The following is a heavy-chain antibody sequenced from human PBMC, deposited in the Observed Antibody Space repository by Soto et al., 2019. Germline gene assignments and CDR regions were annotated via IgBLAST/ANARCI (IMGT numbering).Heavy chain of an antibody. D-gene: IGHD3-22*01. CDR2: IYYSGST. CDR3: ARHPDYYDSSGPFDY. Sequence: SSETLSLTCTVSGGSISSSSYYWGWIRQPPGKGLEWIGSIYYSGSTNYNPSLKSRVTISVDTSKNQFSLKLSSVTAADTAVYYCARHPDYYDSSGPFDYWGQGTLVTVSS. V-gene: IGHV4-39*01. CDR1: GGSISSSSYY. J-gene: IGHJ4*02.